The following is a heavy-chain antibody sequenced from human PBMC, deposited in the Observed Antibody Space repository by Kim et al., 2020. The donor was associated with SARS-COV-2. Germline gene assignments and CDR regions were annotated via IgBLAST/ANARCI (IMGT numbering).Heavy chain of an antibody. Sequence: ASVKVSCKASGYTFTGYYMHWVRQAPGQGLEWMGRINPNSGGTNYAQKFQGRVTMTRDTSISTAHMELSRLRSDDTAVYYCSRVRFSWSCKPVHDPFYIW. V-gene: IGHV1-2*06. CDR2: INPNSGGT. CDR3: SRVRFSWSCKPVHDPFYI. D-gene: IGHD2-15*01. CDR1: GYTFTGYY. J-gene: IGHJ3*02.